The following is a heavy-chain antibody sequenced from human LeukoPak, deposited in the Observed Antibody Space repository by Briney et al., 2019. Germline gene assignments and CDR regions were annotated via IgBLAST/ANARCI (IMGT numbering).Heavy chain of an antibody. CDR3: ARDLIGRRDTAMVGEYYYYGMDV. Sequence: GGSLRLSCAASGFTLSSQWMSWVRQAPGKGLEWVANIKQDGSEKYCVDSVKGRFTISRDNAKNSLYLQMNSLRAEDTAVYYCARDLIGRRDTAMVGEYYYYGMDVWGQGTTVTVSS. CDR1: GFTLSSQW. J-gene: IGHJ6*02. D-gene: IGHD5-18*01. CDR2: IKQDGSEK. V-gene: IGHV3-7*05.